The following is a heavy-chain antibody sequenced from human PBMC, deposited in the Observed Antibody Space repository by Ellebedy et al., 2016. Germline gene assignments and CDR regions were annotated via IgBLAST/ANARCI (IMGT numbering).Heavy chain of an antibody. V-gene: IGHV1-46*01. CDR3: ARDDSTGYRPGL. J-gene: IGHJ4*02. CDR2: IHPSGGRT. CDR1: RYTFTNFY. Sequence: ASVKVSXXASRYTFTNFYMHWVRQAPGQGLEWMGMIHPSGGRTRYAQKFQGRVTVTRDTSTSIVYMELNSLRSEDTAVYFCARDDSTGYRPGLWGQGTLVTVSS. D-gene: IGHD3-22*01.